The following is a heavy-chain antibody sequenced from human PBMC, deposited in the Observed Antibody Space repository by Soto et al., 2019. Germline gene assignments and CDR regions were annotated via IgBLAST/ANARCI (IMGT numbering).Heavy chain of an antibody. CDR3: ASPTREWLPPARDYCYGMDV. J-gene: IGHJ6*02. V-gene: IGHV1-69*06. Sequence: QVQLVQSGAEVKKPGSSVKVSCKASGGTFSSYAISWVRQAPGQGLEWMGGIIPIFGTANYAQKFQGRVTITADKSTSTAYMELSSLRPEDPAVYYCASPTREWLPPARDYCYGMDVWGQGTTVTVSS. CDR2: IIPIFGTA. D-gene: IGHD3-3*01. CDR1: GGTFSSYA.